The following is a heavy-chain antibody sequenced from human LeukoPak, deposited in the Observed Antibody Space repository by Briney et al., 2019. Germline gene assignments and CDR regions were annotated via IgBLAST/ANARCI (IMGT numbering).Heavy chain of an antibody. CDR1: GYTFTDYY. D-gene: IGHD3-10*01. V-gene: IGHV1-69-2*01. J-gene: IGHJ3*02. CDR2: VDPEDGET. CDR3: ATSGSGSYGGAYAFDI. Sequence: ASVKVSCKVSGYTFTDYYMHWVQQAPGKGLEWMGLVDPEDGETIYAEKFQGRVTITADTSTDTAYMELSSLRSEDTAVYYCATSGSGSYGGAYAFDIWGQGTMVTVSS.